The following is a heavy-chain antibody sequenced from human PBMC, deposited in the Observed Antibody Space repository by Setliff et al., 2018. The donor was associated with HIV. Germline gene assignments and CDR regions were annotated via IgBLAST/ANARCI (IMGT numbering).Heavy chain of an antibody. V-gene: IGHV4-59*12. CDR1: RGSISAYY. Sequence: SETLSLTCTVSRGSISAYYWSWIRQPPGGTLEWIGYIYYAGATNYNPSLKSRVTISVDTSKNQFSLKMRSVTAADTAVYYCARETYYYDSSGYPGFDSWGQGTLVTVSS. D-gene: IGHD3-22*01. J-gene: IGHJ4*02. CDR2: IYYAGAT. CDR3: ARETYYYDSSGYPGFDS.